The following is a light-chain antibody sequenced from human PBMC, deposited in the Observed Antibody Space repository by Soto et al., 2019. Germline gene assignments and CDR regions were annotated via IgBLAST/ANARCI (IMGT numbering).Light chain of an antibody. CDR3: QQYNSYPYI. Sequence: DIQMTQSPSTLTASIGDRVTITCRASQSINIWLAWYQQKPGKAPKVLIYEASSLESGVPSRFSGSGSGTEFTLTISSLQPDDFATYYCQQYNSYPYIFGQGTKLEIK. CDR1: QSINIW. V-gene: IGKV1-5*03. CDR2: EAS. J-gene: IGKJ2*01.